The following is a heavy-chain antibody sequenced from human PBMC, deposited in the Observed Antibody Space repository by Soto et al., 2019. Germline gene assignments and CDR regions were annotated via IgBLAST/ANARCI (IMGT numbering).Heavy chain of an antibody. CDR1: GFPFDDYT. J-gene: IGHJ4*02. Sequence: GGSLRLSCSASGFPFDDYTLHWGRQAAGKGLEWVSYISWASDSTKYADSVKGRFTISRDNARNSLYLQMNILRAEDTAVYYCARVAYGDYAFYYWGQGTPVTVSS. V-gene: IGHV3-20*04. CDR2: ISWASDST. D-gene: IGHD4-17*01. CDR3: ARVAYGDYAFYY.